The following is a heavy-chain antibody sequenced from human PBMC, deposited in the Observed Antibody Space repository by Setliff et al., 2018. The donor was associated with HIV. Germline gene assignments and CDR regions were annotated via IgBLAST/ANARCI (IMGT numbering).Heavy chain of an antibody. D-gene: IGHD2-8*02. V-gene: IGHV3-7*03. Sequence: GALRLSCAASGFSFSNYWMNWVRQVPGKGLEWVANINQDGNEKYYVDSVKGRFTISRDNAKNSLYLQVNNLRAEDTAVYYCARGPSSTHWSPGYFQHWGQGTPVTVSS. CDR3: ARGPSSTHWSPGYFQH. CDR1: GFSFSNYW. CDR2: INQDGNEK. J-gene: IGHJ1*01.